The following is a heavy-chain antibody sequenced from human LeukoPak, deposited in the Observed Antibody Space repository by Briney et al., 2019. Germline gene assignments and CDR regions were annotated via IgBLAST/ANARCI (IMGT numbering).Heavy chain of an antibody. D-gene: IGHD6-13*01. Sequence: ASVTVSCKASGYRFIDYYVHWVRQAPGQGLKWMGRVSPDSGGTNYAQKFQGRVTMTTDTTISTAYMELSRLRSDDTAVYYCASGLNSRSTSCWGQGTRVTVSS. CDR1: GYRFIDYY. J-gene: IGHJ4*02. CDR3: ASGLNSRSTSC. CDR2: VSPDSGGT. V-gene: IGHV1-2*02.